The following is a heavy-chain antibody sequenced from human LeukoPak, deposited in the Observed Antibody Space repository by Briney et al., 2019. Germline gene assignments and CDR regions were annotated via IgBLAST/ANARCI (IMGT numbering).Heavy chain of an antibody. V-gene: IGHV1-8*01. CDR3: ARGGGLLLPHDY. J-gene: IGHJ4*02. D-gene: IGHD3-22*01. CDR2: MNPNSGNT. CDR1: GHTFTSYD. Sequence: ETSVKVSCKASGHTFTSYDINWVRQATGQGLEWMGWMNPNSGNTGYAQKFQGRVTMTRNTSISTAYMELSSLRSEDTAVYYCARGGGLLLPHDYWGQGTLVTVSS.